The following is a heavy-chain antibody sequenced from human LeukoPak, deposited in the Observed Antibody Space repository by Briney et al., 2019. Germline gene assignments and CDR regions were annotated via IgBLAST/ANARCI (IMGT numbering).Heavy chain of an antibody. V-gene: IGHV4-59*01. D-gene: IGHD2-15*01. CDR3: ARAFGCYPGICGFDI. J-gene: IGHJ3*02. CDR1: GGSISSYY. CDR2: IHYSGST. Sequence: SETLSLTCTVSGGSISSYYWSWIRQPPGKGLEWIEYIHYSGSTDYNPSLKSRVTISGDTSQNQFSLKLNSVTAADTAMYYCARAFGCYPGICGFDIWGQGTMVTVSS.